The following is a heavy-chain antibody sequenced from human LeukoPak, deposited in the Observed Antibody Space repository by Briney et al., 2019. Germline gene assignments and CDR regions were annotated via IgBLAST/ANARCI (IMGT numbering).Heavy chain of an antibody. CDR2: ISGSGGST. D-gene: IGHD3-9*01. J-gene: IGHJ5*02. V-gene: IGHV3-23*01. CDR3: AKGRYFDWFSVSSWFDP. CDR1: GFIFSSYA. Sequence: GGSLRLSCVASGFIFSSYAVTWVRQAPGKGLAWVSGISGSGGSTYYADSVKGRFTISRDNSKNTLYLQMNSLRAEDTAVYYCAKGRYFDWFSVSSWFDPWGQGTLVTVSS.